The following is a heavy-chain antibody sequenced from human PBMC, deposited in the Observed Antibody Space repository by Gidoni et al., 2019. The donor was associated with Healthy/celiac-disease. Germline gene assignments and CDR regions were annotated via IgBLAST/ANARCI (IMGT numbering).Heavy chain of an antibody. CDR1: GYSFTSYW. Sequence: EVQLVQSGAEVKKPGESLRISCTGSGYSFTSYWISWVRQMPGKGLEWVGRIDPSDSYTNYSPSFQGHVTISADKSISTAYLQWSSLKASDTAMYYCARAIGYCSGGSCYPIDYWGQGTLVTVSS. D-gene: IGHD2-15*01. CDR2: IDPSDSYT. CDR3: ARAIGYCSGGSCYPIDY. V-gene: IGHV5-10-1*03. J-gene: IGHJ4*02.